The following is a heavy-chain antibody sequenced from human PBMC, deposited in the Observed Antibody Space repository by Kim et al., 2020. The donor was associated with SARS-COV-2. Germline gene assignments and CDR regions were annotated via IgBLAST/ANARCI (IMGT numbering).Heavy chain of an antibody. D-gene: IGHD3-22*01. J-gene: IGHJ6*02. CDR1: GFTFSDYY. CDR3: ARDHSTYYFDSSGYYRALTPEYYYYGMDV. Sequence: GGSLRLSCAASGFTFSDYYMSWSRQAPGKGLEWVSYISSSSSYTNYADSVKGRFTISRDNPKNSLYLQMNSLRAEDTAVYYCARDHSTYYFDSSGYYRALTPEYYYYGMDVWGQGTTVTVSS. V-gene: IGHV3-11*05. CDR2: ISSSSSYT.